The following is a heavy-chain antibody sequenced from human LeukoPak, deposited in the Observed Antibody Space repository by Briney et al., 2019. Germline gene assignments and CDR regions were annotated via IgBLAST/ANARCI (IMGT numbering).Heavy chain of an antibody. CDR2: ISNDGTKK. Sequence: GGSLRLSCAASGFTFSSYAMHWVRQAPGKGLELVAVISNDGTKKYYADSVKGRFTVSKDNSKNTLYLQMSSLRPEDTDVYYCAKEKYRGYSYGSGDYWGQGTLVTVSS. CDR3: AKEKYRGYSYGSGDY. J-gene: IGHJ4*02. CDR1: GFTFSSYA. D-gene: IGHD5-18*01. V-gene: IGHV3-30*18.